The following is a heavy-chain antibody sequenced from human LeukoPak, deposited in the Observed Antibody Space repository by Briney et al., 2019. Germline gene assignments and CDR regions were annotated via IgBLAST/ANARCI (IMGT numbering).Heavy chain of an antibody. CDR3: AKDMSRVTMIVVVIASDFDY. V-gene: IGHV3-23*01. CDR1: GFTFSSYA. D-gene: IGHD3-22*01. CDR2: ISGSGGST. J-gene: IGHJ4*02. Sequence: PGGSLRLSCAASGFTFSSYAMSWVRQAPGKGLEWVSAISGSGGSTYYADSVKGRFTISRDNSKNTLYLQMNSLRAEDTAVYYCAKDMSRVTMIVVVIASDFDYWGQGTLVTVSS.